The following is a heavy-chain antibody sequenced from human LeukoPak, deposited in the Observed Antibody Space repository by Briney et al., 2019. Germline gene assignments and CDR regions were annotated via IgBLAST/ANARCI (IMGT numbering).Heavy chain of an antibody. D-gene: IGHD3-22*01. CDR3: ARISVTYYYDSSGYYYPDY. V-gene: IGHV1-18*01. CDR1: GYTFTSYG. J-gene: IGHJ4*02. Sequence: ASVEVSCKASGYTFTSYGISWVRQAPGQGLEWMGWISAYNGNTNYAQKLQGRVTMTTDTSTSTAYMELRSLRSDDTAVYYCARISVTYYYDSSGYYYPDYWGQGTLVTVSS. CDR2: ISAYNGNT.